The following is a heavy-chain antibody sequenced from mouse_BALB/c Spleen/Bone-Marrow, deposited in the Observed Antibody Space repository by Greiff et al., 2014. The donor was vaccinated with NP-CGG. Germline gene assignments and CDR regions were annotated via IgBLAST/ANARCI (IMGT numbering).Heavy chain of an antibody. CDR3: ARHGYGNYVAMDY. CDR1: GYSFTGYT. V-gene: IGHV1-18*01. D-gene: IGHD2-10*02. Sequence: VQLQQSGPELVKPGASMKISCKASGYSFTGYTMNWVKQSHGKNLEWIGLINPYDGGTSYNQKFKGKATLTVDKSSSTAYMELLSLTSEDSEVYYCARHGYGNYVAMDYWGQGTSVTVSS. J-gene: IGHJ4*01. CDR2: INPYDGGT.